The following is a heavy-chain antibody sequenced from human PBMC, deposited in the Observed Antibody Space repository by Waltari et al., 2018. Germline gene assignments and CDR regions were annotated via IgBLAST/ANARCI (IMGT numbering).Heavy chain of an antibody. Sequence: EVQLVESGGGLVQPGGSLRLSCAASGFTFSSYEMNWVRKAPGKGLEWVSYISSSGSTIYYADSLKGRFTISKDHAKSTVYLQMDSLTTDDTAVYYCGRDASITARKRGDGPVAFWGPGTLVSVSS. CDR3: GRDASITARKRGDGPVAF. V-gene: IGHV3-48*03. CDR1: GFTFSSYE. D-gene: IGHD6-6*01. J-gene: IGHJ4*02. CDR2: ISSSGSTI.